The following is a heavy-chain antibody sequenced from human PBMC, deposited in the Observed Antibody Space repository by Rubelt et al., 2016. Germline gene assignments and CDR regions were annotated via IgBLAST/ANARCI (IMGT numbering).Heavy chain of an antibody. V-gene: IGHV4-59*08. CDR2: IYYSGST. CDR3: ARAAAASHGMDV. D-gene: IGHD6-13*01. CDR1: GGSISSYY. Sequence: GPGLVKPSETLSLTCTVSGGSISSYYWSWIRQPPGKGLEWIGYIYYSGSTNYNPSLKSRVTISVDTSKNQFSLKLSSVTAADTAVYYCARAAAASHGMDVWGQGTTVTVSS. J-gene: IGHJ6*02.